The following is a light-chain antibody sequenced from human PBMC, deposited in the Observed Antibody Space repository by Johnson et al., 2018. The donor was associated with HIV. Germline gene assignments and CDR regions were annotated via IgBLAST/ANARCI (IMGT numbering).Light chain of an antibody. CDR3: GTWDSSMSAYV. Sequence: QSVLTQPPSVSAAPGQKVTISCSGSSSNIGNNYVSWYQQLPGTAPKLLIYENNKRPSGIPDRFSGSKSGTSATLGITGLQTGDEADYYCGTWDSSMSAYVCVTVTNVTVL. J-gene: IGLJ1*01. CDR1: SSNIGNNY. CDR2: ENN. V-gene: IGLV1-51*02.